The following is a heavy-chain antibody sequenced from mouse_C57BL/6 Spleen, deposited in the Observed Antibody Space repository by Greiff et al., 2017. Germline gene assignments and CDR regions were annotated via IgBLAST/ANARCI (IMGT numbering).Heavy chain of an antibody. Sequence: QVQLQQPGAELVKPGASVKMSCKASGYTFTSYWITWVKQRPGQGLAWIGDIYPGSGSTNYNEKFKSKATLTVDTSSSTAYMQLSSLTSEDSAVYYCARFKGGHGAMDYWGQGTSVTVSS. D-gene: IGHD3-3*01. CDR3: ARFKGGHGAMDY. CDR1: GYTFTSYW. V-gene: IGHV1-55*01. CDR2: IYPGSGST. J-gene: IGHJ4*01.